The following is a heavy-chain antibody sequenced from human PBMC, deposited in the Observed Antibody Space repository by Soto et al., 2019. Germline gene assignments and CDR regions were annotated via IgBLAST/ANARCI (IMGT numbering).Heavy chain of an antibody. CDR2: NYYSGST. J-gene: IGHJ4*02. V-gene: IGHV4-59*08. CDR3: ARRWGGSLDY. Sequence: QVQLQESGPGLVKPSETLSLTCTVSGGSMSSYYWSWIRQPPGKGLEWIGYNYYSGSTNYNPSLKSRVTISVDTSKNQFSLKLNSVTAADTAVYYCARRWGGSLDYWGQGTLVTVSS. CDR1: GGSMSSYY. D-gene: IGHD3-16*01.